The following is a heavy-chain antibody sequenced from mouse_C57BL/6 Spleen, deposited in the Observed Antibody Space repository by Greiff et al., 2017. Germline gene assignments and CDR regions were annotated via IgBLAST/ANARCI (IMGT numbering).Heavy chain of an antibody. V-gene: IGHV14-1*01. CDR1: GFNIKDYY. J-gene: IGHJ4*01. D-gene: IGHD2-4*01. CDR3: VPCDCDKGPDYAMDY. CDR2: IDPEDGDT. Sequence: VQLQQPGAELVRPGASVKLSCTASGFNIKDYYMHWVKQRPEQGLEWIGRIDPEDGDTDYAPKFQGKATMTADTSSNTAYLQLSSLTSEDTAVYYGVPCDCDKGPDYAMDYWGQGTSVTVSS.